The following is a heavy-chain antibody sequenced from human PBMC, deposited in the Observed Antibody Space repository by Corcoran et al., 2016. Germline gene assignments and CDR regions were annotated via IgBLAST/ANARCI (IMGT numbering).Heavy chain of an antibody. J-gene: IGHJ4*02. CDR3: ARHCIVGATASPFDS. V-gene: IGHV5-51*01. D-gene: IGHD1-26*01. CDR2: IYPGDSNT. CDR1: GYSFNNYW. Sequence: EVQLVQSGAEVKKPGESLKISCKGSGYSFNNYWLGWVRQMRGKGREWMGIIYPGDSNTRYSPSFQGHVTISTDKSISTAYLQLISLTASDTSMYHCARHCIVGATASPFDSWGQGTLVTVSS.